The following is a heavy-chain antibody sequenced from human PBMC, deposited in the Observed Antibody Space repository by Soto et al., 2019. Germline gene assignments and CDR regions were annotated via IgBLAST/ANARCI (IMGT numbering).Heavy chain of an antibody. V-gene: IGHV3-30-3*01. CDR3: ARGIGGYCSSTSCYYYYGMDV. Sequence: GGSLRLSCAASGFTFSSYAMHWVRQAPGKGLEWVAVISYDGSNKYYADSVKGRFTISRDNSKNTLYLQMNSLRAEDTAVYYCARGIGGYCSSTSCYYYYGMDVWGQGTTVTVSS. D-gene: IGHD2-2*01. J-gene: IGHJ6*02. CDR2: ISYDGSNK. CDR1: GFTFSSYA.